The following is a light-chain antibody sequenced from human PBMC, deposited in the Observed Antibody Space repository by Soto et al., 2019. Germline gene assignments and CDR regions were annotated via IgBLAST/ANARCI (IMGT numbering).Light chain of an antibody. CDR1: QSVSSN. Sequence: EIVMTQSPANLSVSPGERATLSCRASQSVSSNLAWYQQKPGQGPRLLIYGASTRATSIPARFSGSGSGTESPLTINSLQFEVFEVYNCQKKNKWPPYTFGQGTKLEIK. V-gene: IGKV3-15*01. CDR3: QKKNKWPPYT. J-gene: IGKJ2*01. CDR2: GAS.